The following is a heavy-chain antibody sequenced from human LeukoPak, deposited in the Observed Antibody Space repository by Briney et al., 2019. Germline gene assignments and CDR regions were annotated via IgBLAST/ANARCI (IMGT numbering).Heavy chain of an antibody. CDR1: GFTFSSYA. V-gene: IGHV3-30*04. D-gene: IGHD3-10*01. CDR3: AKELYYYGSKGEFDY. J-gene: IGHJ4*02. CDR2: ISYDGSNK. Sequence: PGGSLRLSCAASGFTFSSYALHWVRQAPGKGLEWVAVISYDGSNKYYADSVKGRFTISRDNSKNTLYLQMNSLRAEDTAVYYCAKELYYYGSKGEFDYWGQGTLVTVSS.